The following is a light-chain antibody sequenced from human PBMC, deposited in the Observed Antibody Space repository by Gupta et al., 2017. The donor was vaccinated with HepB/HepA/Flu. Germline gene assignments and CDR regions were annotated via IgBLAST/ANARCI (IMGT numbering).Light chain of an antibody. CDR2: AAS. V-gene: IGKV3-15*01. Sequence: EIMLTQSPDTLSVSPGERAILSCRASQSVSRNLAWYQQKPGQAPRLLIYAASTRATGIPDRFSGSGAGTDFTLTISSLQSEDFAVYICQQYNDWPRCSFGQGTRVQIK. CDR1: QSVSRN. CDR3: QQYNDWPRCS. J-gene: IGKJ2*04.